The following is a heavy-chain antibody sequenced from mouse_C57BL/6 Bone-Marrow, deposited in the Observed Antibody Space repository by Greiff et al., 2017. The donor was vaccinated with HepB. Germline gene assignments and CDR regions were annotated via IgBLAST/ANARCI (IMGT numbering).Heavy chain of an antibody. CDR3: ASDCLSDRVGAGGFAY. Sequence: QVQLQQPGAELVRPGTSVKLSCKASGYTFTSYWMHWVKQRPGQGLEWIGVIDPSDSYANYNQNFKGKAKLTVDTSCSTAYMQLSSLTSEDSAVYYCASDCLSDRVGAGGFAYWGQGTMLTVSA. D-gene: IGHD1-1*01. CDR1: GYTFTSYW. CDR2: IDPSDSYA. V-gene: IGHV1-59*01. J-gene: IGHJ3*01.